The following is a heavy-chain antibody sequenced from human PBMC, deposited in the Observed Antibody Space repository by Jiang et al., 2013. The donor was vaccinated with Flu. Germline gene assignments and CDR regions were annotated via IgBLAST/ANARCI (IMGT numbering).Heavy chain of an antibody. Sequence: VQLVESGAEVKKPGESLRISCKGSGYSFTSYWISWVRQMPGKGLEWMGRIDPSDSYTNYSPSFQGHVTISADKSISTAYLQWSSLKASDTAMYYCARLTVTTLYYYYGMDVWGQGTTVTVSS. CDR3: ARLTVTTLYYYYGMDV. V-gene: IGHV5-10-1*03. J-gene: IGHJ6*02. CDR1: GYSFTSYW. D-gene: IGHD4-17*01. CDR2: IDPSDSYT.